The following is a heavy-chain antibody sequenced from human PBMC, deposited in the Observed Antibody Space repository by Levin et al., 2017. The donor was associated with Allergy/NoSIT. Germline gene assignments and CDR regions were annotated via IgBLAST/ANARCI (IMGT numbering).Heavy chain of an antibody. D-gene: IGHD3-10*01. J-gene: IGHJ6*02. Sequence: GESLKISCAASGFTFGNFDMHWVRQTIGTGLEWVSGVTGGVDTYYQDSVKGRFTISRENVNNSLFLQMDSLRAGDTAVYYCARARFYYGWGLDVWGQGTTVTVSS. CDR3: ARARFYYGWGLDV. CDR1: GFTFGNFD. CDR2: VTGGVDT. V-gene: IGHV3-13*04.